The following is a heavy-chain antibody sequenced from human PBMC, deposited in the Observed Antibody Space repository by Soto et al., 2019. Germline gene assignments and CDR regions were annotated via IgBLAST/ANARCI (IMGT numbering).Heavy chain of an antibody. CDR2: IYYSGST. V-gene: IGHV4-39*01. D-gene: IGHD5-12*01. J-gene: IGHJ5*02. CDR1: GGSISSSSYY. CDR3: ARPYVATNNWFDP. Sequence: SETLSLTCTVSGGSISSSSYYWGWIRQPPGKGLEWIGSIYYSGSTYYNPSLKSRVTISVDTSKNQFSLKLSSVTAADTAVYYCARPYVATNNWFDPWGQGTLVTVS.